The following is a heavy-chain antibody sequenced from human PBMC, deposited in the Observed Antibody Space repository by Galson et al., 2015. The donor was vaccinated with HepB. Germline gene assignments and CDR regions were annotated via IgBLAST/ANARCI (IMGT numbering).Heavy chain of an antibody. CDR2: IYYSGST. J-gene: IGHJ3*02. Sequence: SETLSLTCTVSGGSISSYYWSWIRQPPGKGLEWIGYIYYSGSTNYNPSLKSRVTISVDTSKNQFSLKLSSVTAADTAVYYCARDGYYDSSAEGGDAFDIWGQGTMVTVSS. CDR1: GGSISSYY. V-gene: IGHV4-59*01. D-gene: IGHD3-22*01. CDR3: ARDGYYDSSAEGGDAFDI.